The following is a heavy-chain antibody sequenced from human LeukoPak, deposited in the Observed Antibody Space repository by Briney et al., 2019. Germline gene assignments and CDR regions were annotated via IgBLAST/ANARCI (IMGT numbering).Heavy chain of an antibody. CDR3: ARPYYYDSRIDP. CDR1: GGSISSYH. J-gene: IGHJ5*02. CDR2: IYYSGST. D-gene: IGHD3-22*01. Sequence: SETLSLTCTVSGGSISSYHWSWIRQPPGKGLEWIGYIYYSGSTNYNPSLKSRVTISVDTSKNQFSLKLSSVTAADTAVYYCARPYYYDSRIDPWGQGILVTVSS. V-gene: IGHV4-59*08.